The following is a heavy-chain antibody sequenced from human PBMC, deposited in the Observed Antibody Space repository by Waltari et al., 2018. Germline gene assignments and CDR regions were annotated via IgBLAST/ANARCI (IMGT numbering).Heavy chain of an antibody. D-gene: IGHD6-19*01. CDR1: GFTLSSYA. V-gene: IGHV3-23*01. CDR2: ISGSGGST. Sequence: EVQLLESGGGLVQPGGSLRLACEASGFTLSSYAISWVRQAPGKGLEWVSAISGSGGSTYYADTVKGRFTISRDNSKNTLYLQMNSLRAEDTAVYYCAKDTVAATLDYWGQGTLVTVSS. CDR3: AKDTVAATLDY. J-gene: IGHJ4*02.